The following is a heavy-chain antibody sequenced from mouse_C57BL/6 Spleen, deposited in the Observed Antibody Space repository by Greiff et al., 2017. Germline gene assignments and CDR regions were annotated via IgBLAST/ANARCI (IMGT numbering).Heavy chain of an antibody. J-gene: IGHJ4*01. CDR2: ISDGGSYT. D-gene: IGHD3-2*02. CDR3: ARDEGAAQAPLYYYAMDY. Sequence: EVMLVESGGGLVKPGGSLKLSCAASGFTFSSYAMSWVRQTPEKRLAWVATISDGGSYTYYPDNVKGRFTISRVNAKNNLYLQMSHLKSEDTAMYYCARDEGAAQAPLYYYAMDYWGQGTSVTVSS. CDR1: GFTFSSYA. V-gene: IGHV5-4*01.